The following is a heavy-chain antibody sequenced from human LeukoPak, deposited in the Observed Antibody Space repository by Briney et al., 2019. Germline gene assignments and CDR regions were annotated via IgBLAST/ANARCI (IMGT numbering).Heavy chain of an antibody. D-gene: IGHD2-15*01. CDR2: ISHDGSNK. V-gene: IGHV3-30*04. J-gene: IGHJ4*02. Sequence: PGGSLRLSCAASGFTFSSYAMRCVRQAPGKGLEWVAVISHDGSNKYYADSVKGRFTISRDNSKNTLYLQMNSLRAEDTAVYYCARDEGGYFDYWGQGTLVTVSS. CDR3: ARDEGGYFDY. CDR1: GFTFSSYA.